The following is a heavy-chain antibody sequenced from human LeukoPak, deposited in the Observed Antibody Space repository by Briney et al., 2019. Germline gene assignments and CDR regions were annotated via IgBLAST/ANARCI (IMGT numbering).Heavy chain of an antibody. Sequence: GGSLRLSCAASGFSFSSGMSWVRQAPGKGLEWVSAISGSGGGTSYADSVKGRFTISRDNSKNMLYLEVISLTADDTAVYYCAKDDAWLRFGEWSQGTLVTVSS. J-gene: IGHJ4*02. D-gene: IGHD3-10*01. CDR2: ISGSGGGT. CDR1: GFSFSSG. V-gene: IGHV3-23*01. CDR3: AKDDAWLRFGE.